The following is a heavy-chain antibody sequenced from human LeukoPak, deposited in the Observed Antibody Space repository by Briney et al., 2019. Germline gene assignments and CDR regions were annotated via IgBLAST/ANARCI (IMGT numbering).Heavy chain of an antibody. V-gene: IGHV3-21*01. CDR3: AREWLYYYDSSGYYYGSEYFQQ. Sequence: GGSLRLSCAASGFTFSSYSMNWVRQAPGKGLEWVSSISSSSSYIYYADSVKGRFTISRDNAKNSLYLQMNSLRAEDTAVYYCAREWLYYYDSSGYYYGSEYFQQWGQGTLVTVSS. CDR1: GFTFSSYS. D-gene: IGHD3-22*01. J-gene: IGHJ1*01. CDR2: ISSSSSYI.